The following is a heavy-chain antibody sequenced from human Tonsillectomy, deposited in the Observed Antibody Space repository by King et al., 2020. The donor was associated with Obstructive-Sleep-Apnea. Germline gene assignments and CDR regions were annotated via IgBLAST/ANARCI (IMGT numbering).Heavy chain of an antibody. CDR3: ARDFSGSQEIGY. D-gene: IGHD1-26*01. J-gene: IGHJ4*02. CDR1: GYTFTGYS. CDR2: INPNSGDT. V-gene: IGHV1-2*02. Sequence: VQLVESGAEVKKPGASVKVSCKASGYTFTGYSMHWVRQAPGQGLEWMGWINPNSGDTNYAQKFQGRVTMTRDTSTSTVYMELSSLRSEDTAVYYCARDFSGSQEIGYWGQGTLVTVSS.